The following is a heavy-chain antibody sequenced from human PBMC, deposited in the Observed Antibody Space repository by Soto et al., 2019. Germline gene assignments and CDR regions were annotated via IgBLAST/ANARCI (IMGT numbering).Heavy chain of an antibody. Sequence: SETLSLTCAVSGGSISSGGYSWSWIRQPPGKGLEWIGYIYHSGSTYYNPSLKSRVAISVDRSKNQFSLKLSSVTAADTAVYYCARGRDWYCSGGSCYRFDYWGQGTLVTVSS. CDR3: ARGRDWYCSGGSCYRFDY. CDR1: GGSISSGGYS. V-gene: IGHV4-30-2*01. J-gene: IGHJ4*02. D-gene: IGHD2-15*01. CDR2: IYHSGST.